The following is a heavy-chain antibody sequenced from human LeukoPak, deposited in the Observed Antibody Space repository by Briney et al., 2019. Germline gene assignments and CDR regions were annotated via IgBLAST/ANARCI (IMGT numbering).Heavy chain of an antibody. CDR1: GFTFDDDA. V-gene: IGHV3-43*02. D-gene: IGHD1-26*01. CDR3: AKVRRRSYSPYYVDY. CDR2: ISGGGGST. J-gene: IGHJ4*02. Sequence: GGSLRLSCAASGFTFDDDAMHWVRQAPGKGLEWVSLISGGGGSTYYADSVKGRFTISRDNSKNSLYLQMNSLRTEDTALYYCAKVRRRSYSPYYVDYWGQGTLVTVSS.